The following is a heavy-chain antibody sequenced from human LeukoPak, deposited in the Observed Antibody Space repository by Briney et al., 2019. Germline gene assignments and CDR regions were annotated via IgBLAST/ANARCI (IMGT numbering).Heavy chain of an antibody. D-gene: IGHD6-13*01. Sequence: GRSLRLSCAASGFSFSGFAMHWVRQAPGKGLEWVAVISYDGSNKYYADSVKGRFTISRDNSKNMLYLQMNSLRAEDTAVYYCARDLVAADWYGMDVWGQGTTVTVSS. CDR1: GFSFSGFA. CDR2: ISYDGSNK. CDR3: ARDLVAADWYGMDV. V-gene: IGHV3-30-3*01. J-gene: IGHJ6*02.